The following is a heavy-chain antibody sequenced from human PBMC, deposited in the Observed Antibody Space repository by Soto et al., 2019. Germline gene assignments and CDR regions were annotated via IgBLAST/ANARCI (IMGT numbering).Heavy chain of an antibody. J-gene: IGHJ4*02. CDR1: GFPFSSYG. CDR3: VGGQYYFDY. Sequence: VQLVEAGGGVVQPGRSLRLSCAASGFPFSSYGMRWVRGATGKGLEWVAVISYDGSNKYYADSVKGRFTISRDNSASTLYMQMNSLRPEDTALYYCVGGQYYFDYRGQGTLVTVSP. V-gene: IGHV3-30*03. CDR2: ISYDGSNK.